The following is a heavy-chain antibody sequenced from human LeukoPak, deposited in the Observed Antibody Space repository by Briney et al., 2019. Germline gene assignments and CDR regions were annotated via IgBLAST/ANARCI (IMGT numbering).Heavy chain of an antibody. J-gene: IGHJ3*02. CDR1: XXTFXSYX. V-gene: IGHV3-21*01. Sequence: LSXXAXXXTFXSYXXNXVRRAPGKGLEWVSSISSSSSYIYYADSVKGRFTISRDNAKNSLYLQMNSLRAEDTAVYYCARSSSWYGFDAFDIWGQGTMVTVSS. CDR3: ARSSSWYGFDAFDI. D-gene: IGHD6-13*01. CDR2: ISSSSSYI.